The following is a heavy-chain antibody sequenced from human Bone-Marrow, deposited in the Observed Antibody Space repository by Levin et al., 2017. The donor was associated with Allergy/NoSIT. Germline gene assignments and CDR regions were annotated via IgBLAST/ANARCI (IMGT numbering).Heavy chain of an antibody. CDR2: INHSGST. D-gene: IGHD3-10*01. Sequence: SETLSLTCAVYGGSFSGYYWSWIRQPPGKGLEWIGEINHSGSTNYNPSLKSRVTISVDTSKNQFSLKLSSVTAADTAVYYCARRGEWFGEFGGQGTLVTVSS. CDR3: ARRGEWFGEF. V-gene: IGHV4-34*01. J-gene: IGHJ4*02. CDR1: GGSFSGYY.